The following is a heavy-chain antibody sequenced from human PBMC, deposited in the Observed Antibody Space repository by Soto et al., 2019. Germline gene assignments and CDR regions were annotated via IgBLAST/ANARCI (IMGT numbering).Heavy chain of an antibody. J-gene: IGHJ6*03. CDR1: GFTFSSYA. V-gene: IGHV3-23*01. D-gene: IGHD6-13*01. CDR3: SKGAAGTSYYFYYMDV. CDR2: ISGSGGST. Sequence: GGSMRLSCAASGFTFSSYAMSWVRQAPGKGLEWVSAISGSGGSTYYADSVQVRFNISRDNSKNTLYWQMNSLRAEDTAVYYCSKGAAGTSYYFYYMDVWGKGTMVTVSS.